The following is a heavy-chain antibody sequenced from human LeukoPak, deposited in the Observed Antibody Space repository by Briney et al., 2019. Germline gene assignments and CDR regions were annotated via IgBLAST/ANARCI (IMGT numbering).Heavy chain of an antibody. J-gene: IGHJ6*03. CDR3: ARDTDYYYYMDV. CDR2: ISYDGSNK. V-gene: IGHV3-30*03. Sequence: GGSLRLSCAASGFTFSSNSMNWVRQAPGKGLEWVAVISYDGSNKYYADSVKGRFTISRDNSKNTLYLQMNSLRAEDTAVYYCARDTDYYYYMDVWGKGTTVTVSS. D-gene: IGHD4-17*01. CDR1: GFTFSSNS.